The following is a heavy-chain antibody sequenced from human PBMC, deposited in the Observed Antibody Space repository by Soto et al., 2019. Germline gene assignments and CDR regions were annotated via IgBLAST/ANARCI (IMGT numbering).Heavy chain of an antibody. CDR1: GGSISSGGYY. Sequence: SETLSLTCTVSGGSISSGGYYWSWIRQHPGKGLEWIGYIYYSGSTYYNPSLKSRVTISVDTSKNQFSLKLSFVTAADTAVYYCAREYCSGGSCPPAVDYWGQGTLVTVSS. CDR3: AREYCSGGSCPPAVDY. D-gene: IGHD2-15*01. V-gene: IGHV4-31*03. J-gene: IGHJ4*02. CDR2: IYYSGST.